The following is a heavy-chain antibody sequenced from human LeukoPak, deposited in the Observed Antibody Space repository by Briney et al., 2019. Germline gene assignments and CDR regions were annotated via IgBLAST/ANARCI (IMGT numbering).Heavy chain of an antibody. CDR1: GFTFSSYA. CDR3: ARDSWGTVTSYYFDY. J-gene: IGHJ4*02. V-gene: IGHV3-30*04. Sequence: GGSLRLSCAASGFTFSSYAMHWVRQAPGKGLEWVAVISYDGSNKYYADSVKGRFTISRDNSKNTLYLQMNSLRAEDTAVYYCARDSWGTVTSYYFDYWGQGTLVTVSS. CDR2: ISYDGSNK. D-gene: IGHD4-17*01.